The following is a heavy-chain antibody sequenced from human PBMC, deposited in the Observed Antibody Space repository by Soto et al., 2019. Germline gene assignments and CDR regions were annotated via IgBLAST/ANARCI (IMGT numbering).Heavy chain of an antibody. CDR2: ISGSGGST. CDR3: AKDSGYYNPGAFAAFDI. V-gene: IGHV3-23*01. CDR1: GFTFSSYA. Sequence: GGSLRLSCAASGFTFSSYAMSWVRQAPGKGLEWVSAISGSGGSTYYADSVKGRFTISRDNSKNTLYLQMNSLRAEDTAVYYCAKDSGYYNPGAFAAFDIWGQGTMVTVSS. D-gene: IGHD3-22*01. J-gene: IGHJ3*02.